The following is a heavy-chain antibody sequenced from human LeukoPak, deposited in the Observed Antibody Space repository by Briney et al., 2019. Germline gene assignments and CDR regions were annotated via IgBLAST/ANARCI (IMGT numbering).Heavy chain of an antibody. V-gene: IGHV3-30*18. CDR3: AKSTDWFDP. CDR2: ISYDGSNK. J-gene: IGHJ5*02. D-gene: IGHD2-8*02. CDR1: GFTFSSYG. Sequence: GGSLRLSCAASGFTFSSYGMHWVRQAPGKGLEGVAVISYDGSNKYYADSVKGRFTISRDNSKNTLYLQMNSLRAEDTAVYYCAKSTDWFDPWGQGTLVTVSS.